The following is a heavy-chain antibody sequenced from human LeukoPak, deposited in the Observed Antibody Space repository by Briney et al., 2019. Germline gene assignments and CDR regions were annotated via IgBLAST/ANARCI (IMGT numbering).Heavy chain of an antibody. V-gene: IGHV4-59*01. D-gene: IGHD3-10*01. CDR2: IYYSGST. J-gene: IGHJ4*02. Sequence: SETLSLTCTVSGGSISSYYWSWIRQPPGKGLEWIGYIYYSGSTNYNPSLKSRVTISVDTSKNQFSLKLSSVTAADTAVYYCARMVRGVIYLDYWGQGTLVTVSS. CDR1: GGSISSYY. CDR3: ARMVRGVIYLDY.